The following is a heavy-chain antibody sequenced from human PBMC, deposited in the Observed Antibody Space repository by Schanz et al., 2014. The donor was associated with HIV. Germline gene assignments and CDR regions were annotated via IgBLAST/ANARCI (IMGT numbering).Heavy chain of an antibody. D-gene: IGHD4-17*01. CDR2: IWHDGSSK. V-gene: IGHV3-33*01. CDR1: GFTFSSYG. CDR3: ARDNRGDYYLDS. J-gene: IGHJ1*01. Sequence: QVQLVESGGGVVQPGRSLRLSCAASGFTFSSYGMHWVRQAPGKGLEWVAVIWHDGSSKYYADSVKGRFTISRDNSKNTLYLQMNSLSPEDTGIYYCARDNRGDYYLDSWGQGTLVTVSS.